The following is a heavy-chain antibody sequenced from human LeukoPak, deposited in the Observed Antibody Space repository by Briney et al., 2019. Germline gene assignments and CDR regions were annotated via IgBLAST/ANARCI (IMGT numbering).Heavy chain of an antibody. V-gene: IGHV1-2*02. Sequence: GASVKVSCKASGYTLTGYYMHWVRQAPGQGLEWMGWINPNSGGTNYAQKFQGRVTMTRDTSISTAYMELSRLRSDDTAVYYCARGITMVREAPFQHWGQGTLVTVSS. J-gene: IGHJ1*01. CDR3: ARGITMVREAPFQH. CDR2: INPNSGGT. CDR1: GYTLTGYY. D-gene: IGHD3-10*01.